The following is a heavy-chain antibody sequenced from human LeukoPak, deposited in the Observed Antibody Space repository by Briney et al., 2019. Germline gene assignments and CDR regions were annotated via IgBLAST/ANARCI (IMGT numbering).Heavy chain of an antibody. D-gene: IGHD3-3*01. J-gene: IGHJ2*01. Sequence: SETLSLTCAVYGGSISSSSYFWGWIRQPPGKGLEWIGSIYYSGSTYYNPSLKSRVTISVDTSKNQFSLKLSSVTAADTAVYYCARGCAYYDFWSGYPPHWYFDLWGRGTLVTVSS. CDR1: GGSISSSSYF. CDR2: IYYSGST. V-gene: IGHV4-39*01. CDR3: ARGCAYYDFWSGYPPHWYFDL.